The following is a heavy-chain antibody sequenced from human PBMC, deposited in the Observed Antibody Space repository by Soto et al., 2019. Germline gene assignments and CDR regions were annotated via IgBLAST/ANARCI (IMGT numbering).Heavy chain of an antibody. CDR3: AHTWGLPFDY. CDR1: GFSLRTTGVG. D-gene: IGHD3-16*01. Sequence: QITLKESGPTLVEPTQTLTLTCTYSGFSLRTTGVGVGWIRQPPGKALEWLGIIYWNDDKRYSPSLKNRFTLTHDISKSQVVPTMTNMYPVDTATYYCAHTWGLPFDYWGQGTLVIVSS. CDR2: IYWNDDK. J-gene: IGHJ4*02. V-gene: IGHV2-5*01.